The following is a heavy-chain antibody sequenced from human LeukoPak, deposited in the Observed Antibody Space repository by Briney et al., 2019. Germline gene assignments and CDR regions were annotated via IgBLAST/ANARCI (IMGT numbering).Heavy chain of an antibody. V-gene: IGHV3-21*01. CDR3: ARDTSFDP. CDR2: ISSSSSYI. J-gene: IGHJ5*02. Sequence: GGSLRLSCSASGFTFSSYSMNWVRQPPGRGLDWVSSISSSSSYIYYADSVKGRFTISRDNAKNPLYLQMNSLRAEDTAVYYCARDTSFDPWGQGTLVTVSS. CDR1: GFTFSSYS.